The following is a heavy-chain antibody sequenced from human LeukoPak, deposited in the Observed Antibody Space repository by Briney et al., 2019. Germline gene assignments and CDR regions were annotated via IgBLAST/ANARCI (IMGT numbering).Heavy chain of an antibody. CDR2: IYYSGST. CDR1: GGSISSGGYS. D-gene: IGHD2-2*02. Sequence: SQTLSLTCTVSGGSISSGGYSWSWIRQHPGKGLEWIGYIYYSGSTYYNPSLKSRVTISVDTSKNQFSLKLSSVTAADTAVYYCARDYCGASSTSCYTDYWGQGTLVTVSS. CDR3: ARDYCGASSTSCYTDY. J-gene: IGHJ4*02. V-gene: IGHV4-31*03.